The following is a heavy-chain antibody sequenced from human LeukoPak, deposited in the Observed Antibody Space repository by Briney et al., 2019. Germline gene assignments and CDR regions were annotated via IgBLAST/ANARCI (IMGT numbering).Heavy chain of an antibody. CDR3: ARDRSVGVLPAPPFDF. V-gene: IGHV4-34*01. Sequence: PSEALSLTCAVYGESFSGYYWSWIRQPPGKGLEWIGEINHRGSTNYHPSLKSRVTISVDTSKNHFSLELSSVTAADTAVYYCARDRSVGVLPAPPFDFWGQGTLVTVSS. CDR2: INHRGST. D-gene: IGHD6-6*01. CDR1: GESFSGYY. J-gene: IGHJ4*02.